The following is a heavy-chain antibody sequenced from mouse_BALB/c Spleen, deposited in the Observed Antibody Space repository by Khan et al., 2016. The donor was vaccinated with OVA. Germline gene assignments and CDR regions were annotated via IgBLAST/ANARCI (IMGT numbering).Heavy chain of an antibody. CDR3: AREGAYYRSDGWFAY. V-gene: IGHV1-4*01. CDR1: GYTFTSYT. J-gene: IGHJ3*01. D-gene: IGHD2-14*01. Sequence: VQLQQSGAELARPGASVKMSCKASGYTFTSYTMHWVKQRPGQGLEWIGYINPSSGYTNYNQKFKDKATLTADKSSSTAYMQLSSLTSEDSAFYYCAREGAYYRSDGWFAYWGQGTLVTVSA. CDR2: INPSSGYT.